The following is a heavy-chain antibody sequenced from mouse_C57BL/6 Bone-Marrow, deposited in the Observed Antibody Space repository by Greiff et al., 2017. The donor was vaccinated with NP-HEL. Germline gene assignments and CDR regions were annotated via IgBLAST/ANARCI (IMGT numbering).Heavy chain of an antibody. CDR1: GYTFTSYG. D-gene: IGHD1-1*01. V-gene: IGHV1-81*01. Sequence: QVQLQQSGAELARPGASVKLSCKASGYTFTSYGISWVKQRPGQGLEWIGEIYPRSGNTYYNEKFKGKATLTADKSSSTAYMELRSLTSEDSAVYFCCLSSYYAMDYWGQGTSVTVSS. CDR2: IYPRSGNT. CDR3: CLSSYYAMDY. J-gene: IGHJ4*01.